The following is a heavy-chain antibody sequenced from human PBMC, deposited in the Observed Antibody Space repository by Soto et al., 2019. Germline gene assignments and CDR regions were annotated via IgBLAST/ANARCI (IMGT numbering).Heavy chain of an antibody. V-gene: IGHV4-31*03. J-gene: IGHJ4*02. CDR3: ARSFPRRLRYSSSTSCYEY. D-gene: IGHD2-2*01. CDR2: IYYSGST. CDR1: GGSISSGGYY. Sequence: QVQLQESGPGLVKPSQTLSLTCTVSGGSISSGGYYWSWIRQHPGKGLEWIGYIYYSGSTYYNPSLKSRVTISVDTSKNQFSLKLSSVTAADTAVYYCARSFPRRLRYSSSTSCYEYWGQGTLVTVSS.